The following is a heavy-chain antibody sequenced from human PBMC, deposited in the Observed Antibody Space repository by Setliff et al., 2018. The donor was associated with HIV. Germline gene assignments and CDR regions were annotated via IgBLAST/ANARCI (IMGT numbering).Heavy chain of an antibody. V-gene: IGHV4-59*01. J-gene: IGHJ3*01. Sequence: SETLSLTCSVSGDSITHYYWNWIRQPPGKGLEWIGNIFDSENNNYNPSLKSRVSMSVDTSKNQFSLSLTSVTAADTDVYYCARQITSVTPEMLVVNDAFDVWGQGKMVTVSS. CDR2: IFDSENN. D-gene: IGHD4-17*01. CDR1: GDSITHYY. CDR3: ARQITSVTPEMLVVNDAFDV.